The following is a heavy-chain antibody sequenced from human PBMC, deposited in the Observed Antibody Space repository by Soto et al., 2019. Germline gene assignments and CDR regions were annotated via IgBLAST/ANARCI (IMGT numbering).Heavy chain of an antibody. CDR3: AKDGGFDYGFWYFDL. CDR1: GFTFSRYT. J-gene: IGHJ2*01. V-gene: IGHV3-30-3*01. CDR2: TSYDGSTK. Sequence: QVQLVESGGGVVQPGRSLRLSCAASGFTFSRYTMHWVRQAPGKGPEWVAVTSYDGSTKYFADSVKGRFTISRDNSKNTLHLQMNSLTAEDTAVYYCAKDGGFDYGFWYFDLWGRGTLVTVSS. D-gene: IGHD4-17*01.